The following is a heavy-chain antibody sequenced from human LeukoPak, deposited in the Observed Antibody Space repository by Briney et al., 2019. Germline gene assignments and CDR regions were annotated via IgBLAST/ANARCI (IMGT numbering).Heavy chain of an antibody. CDR2: ISTTGNMK. V-gene: IGHV3-30-3*01. CDR1: RFTFSTYP. Sequence: GGSLRLSCAASRFTFSTYPIHWVRQAPAKGLEWVAVISTTGNMKYHADSVKGRFTISRDNSKNTLYLQMNNLRAEDTAVYYCARLNNNDMDVWGQGTTVTVS. CDR3: ARLNNNDMDV. J-gene: IGHJ6*02. D-gene: IGHD1-14*01.